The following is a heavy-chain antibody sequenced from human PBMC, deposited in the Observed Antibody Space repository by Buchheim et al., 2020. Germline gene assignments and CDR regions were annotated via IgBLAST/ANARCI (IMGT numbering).Heavy chain of an antibody. CDR2: IKQDGSEK. Sequence: EVQLVESGGGLVQPGGSLRLSCAASGFTFSSYWMSWVRQAPGKGLEWVANIKQDGSEKYYVDSVKGRFTISRDNAKNYLHLQMNSLRAEDTAVYYCARERYSSGWYAPFDYWGQGTL. V-gene: IGHV3-7*01. CDR3: ARERYSSGWYAPFDY. D-gene: IGHD6-19*01. J-gene: IGHJ4*02. CDR1: GFTFSSYW.